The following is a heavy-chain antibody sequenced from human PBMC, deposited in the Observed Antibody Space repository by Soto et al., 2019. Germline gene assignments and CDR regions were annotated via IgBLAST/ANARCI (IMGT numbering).Heavy chain of an antibody. Sequence: SETLSLTCTVSGGSISSYYWSWIRQPPGKGLEWIGYIYYSGSTNYNPSLKSRVTISVDTSKNQFSLKLSSVTAADTAVYYCESIHSAAGTPSIDYWGQGTLVTVSS. V-gene: IGHV4-59*08. CDR3: ESIHSAAGTPSIDY. J-gene: IGHJ4*02. CDR1: GGSISSYY. CDR2: IYYSGST. D-gene: IGHD6-13*01.